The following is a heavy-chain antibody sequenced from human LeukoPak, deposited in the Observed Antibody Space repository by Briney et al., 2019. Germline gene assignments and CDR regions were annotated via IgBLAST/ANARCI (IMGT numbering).Heavy chain of an antibody. Sequence: ASVKVSCKASGYTFTRYYMHWVRQAPGQGLEWMGIINPSGGSTTYAQKFQGSVTMTRDTSTSTVYMELSSLRSEDTAVYYCAREMLRGGVWAFDIWGQGTMVTVSS. CDR2: INPSGGST. CDR1: GYTFTRYY. J-gene: IGHJ3*02. D-gene: IGHD3-10*01. V-gene: IGHV1-46*01. CDR3: AREMLRGGVWAFDI.